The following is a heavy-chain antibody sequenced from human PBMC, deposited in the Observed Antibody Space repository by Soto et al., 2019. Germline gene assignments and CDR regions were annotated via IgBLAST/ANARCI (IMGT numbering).Heavy chain of an antibody. J-gene: IGHJ4*02. CDR2: ISSSSSYI. D-gene: IGHD3-10*01. Sequence: EVQLVESGGGLVKPGGSLRLSCAASGFTFSSYSMNWVRQAPGKGLEWVSSISSSSSYIYYADSVKGRFTISRDNAKNSRYLQMNSLRAEDTAVYYCARVQGGDYYGSGSLDYWGQGTLVTVSS. CDR1: GFTFSSYS. CDR3: ARVQGGDYYGSGSLDY. V-gene: IGHV3-21*01.